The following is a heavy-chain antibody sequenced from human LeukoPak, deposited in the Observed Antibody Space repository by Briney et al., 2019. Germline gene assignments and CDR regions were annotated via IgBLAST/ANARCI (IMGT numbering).Heavy chain of an antibody. CDR1: GVSFDDYY. CDR3: TRMTTGHDY. J-gene: IGHJ4*02. V-gene: IGHV4-34*01. D-gene: IGHD4-17*01. CDR2: INHSGYT. Sequence: PSVTLSLTCAVSGVSFDDYYWSWVRQTPGKGLEWIGEINHSGYTNDSPSLKSRVTLSIDTSRKQFSLNLRSVTVVDAGIYYCTRMTTGHDYWGQGTLVTVSS.